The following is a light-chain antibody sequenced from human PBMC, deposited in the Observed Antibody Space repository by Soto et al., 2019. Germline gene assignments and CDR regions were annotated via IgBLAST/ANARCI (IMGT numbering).Light chain of an antibody. CDR3: SSYAGSNSYV. CDR2: EVS. J-gene: IGLJ1*01. CDR1: SSDVGGYNY. Sequence: QSVLNQPPSASGSPGQSVTISCTGTSSDVGGYNYVSWYQQHPGKAPKLMIYEVSKRPSGVPDRFSGSKSGNTASLTVSGLQAEDEADYYCSSYAGSNSYVFGTGTKSPS. V-gene: IGLV2-8*01.